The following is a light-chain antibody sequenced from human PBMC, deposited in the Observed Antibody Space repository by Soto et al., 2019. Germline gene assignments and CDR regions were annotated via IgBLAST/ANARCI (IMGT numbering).Light chain of an antibody. CDR2: DAS. CDR3: HQYDTVPYD. Sequence: DIQMTQSPSSLSASVGDRVTITCQASQDISNYLNWYQQKPGKAPKLLIYDASNLETGVPSRFSGSGSGTEFTFTISSLQPEDIATYYCHQYDTVPYDFGPGTKVDL. V-gene: IGKV1-33*01. CDR1: QDISNY. J-gene: IGKJ3*01.